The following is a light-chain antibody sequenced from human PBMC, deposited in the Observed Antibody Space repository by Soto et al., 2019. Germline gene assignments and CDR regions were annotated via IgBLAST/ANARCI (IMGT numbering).Light chain of an antibody. V-gene: IGKV2D-30*01. CDR1: QSLVYSDGNTY. J-gene: IGKJ2*01. CDR2: KVS. CDR3: QQYNSYPYT. Sequence: DVVMTQSPLSLPVTLGQPASISCRSSQSLVYSDGNTYLNWFQQRPGQSPRRLIYKVSNWDSGVPDRFSGSGSGTEFTLTISSLQPDDFATYYCQQYNSYPYTFGQGTKLEIK.